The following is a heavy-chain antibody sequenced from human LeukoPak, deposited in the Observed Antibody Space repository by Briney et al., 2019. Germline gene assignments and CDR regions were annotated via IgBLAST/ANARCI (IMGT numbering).Heavy chain of an antibody. Sequence: PGGSLRLSCAASGFTFNNFGMHWVRQAPGKGLEWVSFIGYEGVHKYYADSVKGRFTISKDNSKATLYLQMNSLRPEDTAVYYCAKDLRGGYSPDYWGQGTLVTVFS. V-gene: IGHV3-30*02. D-gene: IGHD4-23*01. J-gene: IGHJ4*02. CDR1: GFTFNNFG. CDR2: IGYEGVHK. CDR3: AKDLRGGYSPDY.